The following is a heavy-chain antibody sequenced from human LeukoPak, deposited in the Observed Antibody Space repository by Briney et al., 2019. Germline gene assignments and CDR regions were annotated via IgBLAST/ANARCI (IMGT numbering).Heavy chain of an antibody. CDR3: AKESGDYYGSGSHEVFDY. D-gene: IGHD3-10*01. V-gene: IGHV3-7*03. J-gene: IGHJ4*02. CDR1: GFTFSSYW. Sequence: GGSLRLSCAASGFTFSSYWMSWVRQAPGKGLERVANIKQDGSEKYYVDSVKGRFTISRDNAKNSLYLQMNSLRAEDTAVYYCAKESGDYYGSGSHEVFDYWGQGTLVTVSS. CDR2: IKQDGSEK.